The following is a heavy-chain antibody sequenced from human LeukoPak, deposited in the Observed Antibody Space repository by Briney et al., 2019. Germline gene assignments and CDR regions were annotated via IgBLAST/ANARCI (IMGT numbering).Heavy chain of an antibody. J-gene: IGHJ6*02. Sequence: ASVEVSCKASGYTFTSYAMHWVRQAPGQRLEWMGWINAGNGSTKYSQKFQGRVTITRDTSASTAYMELSSLRSEDTAVYYCASSKVGVYYYYGMDVWGQGTTVTVSS. D-gene: IGHD2-2*01. CDR3: ASSKVGVYYYYGMDV. CDR1: GYTFTSYA. V-gene: IGHV1-3*01. CDR2: INAGNGST.